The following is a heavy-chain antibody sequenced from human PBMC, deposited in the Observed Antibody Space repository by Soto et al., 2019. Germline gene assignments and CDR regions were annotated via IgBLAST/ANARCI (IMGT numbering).Heavy chain of an antibody. CDR3: ARGVRNYYAMDV. CDR1: GFTFTNYW. CDR2: INGDGSSR. V-gene: IGHV3-74*01. J-gene: IGHJ6*02. Sequence: GSLRLSCVASGFTFTNYWVHWVRQAPGRGLVWVSRINGDGSSRFYADSVRGRFTISRDNAENTLYLQMNSLRAEDTAVYYCARGVRNYYAMDVWGQGTTVTVSS.